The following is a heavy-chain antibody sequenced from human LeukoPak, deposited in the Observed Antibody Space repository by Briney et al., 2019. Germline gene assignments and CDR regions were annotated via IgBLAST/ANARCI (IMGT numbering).Heavy chain of an antibody. CDR2: IKQDGSQR. D-gene: IGHD4-17*01. CDR1: GFTFGSYW. CDR3: ARDRTVTTFDS. Sequence: GGSLRLSCAASGFTFGSYWMSWVRQAPGKGLEWVANIKQDGSQRYYVDSVKGRFTITRDNAKNSLYLQMISLRVEDTALYYCARDRTVTTFDSWGQGTLVTVSS. J-gene: IGHJ4*02. V-gene: IGHV3-7*01.